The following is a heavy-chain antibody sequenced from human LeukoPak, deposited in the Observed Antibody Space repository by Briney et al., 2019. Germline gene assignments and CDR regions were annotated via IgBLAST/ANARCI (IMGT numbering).Heavy chain of an antibody. D-gene: IGHD3-3*02. CDR2: TYYRSKWYY. CDR3: ARFSRDAFDI. V-gene: IGHV6-1*01. Sequence: SQTLSLTCAISGDSVSSNSASWHWIRQSPSRGLEWLGRTYYRSKWYYEYAVFVKSRITINPETSKNQFSLQLNSLTPEDTAVYYCARFSRDAFDIWGQGTMVSVSS. J-gene: IGHJ3*02. CDR1: GDSVSSNSAS.